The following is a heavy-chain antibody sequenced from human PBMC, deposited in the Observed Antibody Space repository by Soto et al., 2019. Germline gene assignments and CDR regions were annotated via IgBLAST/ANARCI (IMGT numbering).Heavy chain of an antibody. D-gene: IGHD2-15*01. Sequence: QVQLVESGGDLVKPGGSLRLSCSASGFSFSDYYMSWMRQVPGQGLEWVSYIRGDSTTIYYADSVKGRFTISRDNAKNSLYLQMSSLRAEDTAVYYCARIGGGGSCPDYWGQGTLVTVSS. CDR1: GFSFSDYY. CDR2: IRGDSTTI. V-gene: IGHV3-11*01. J-gene: IGHJ4*02. CDR3: ARIGGGGSCPDY.